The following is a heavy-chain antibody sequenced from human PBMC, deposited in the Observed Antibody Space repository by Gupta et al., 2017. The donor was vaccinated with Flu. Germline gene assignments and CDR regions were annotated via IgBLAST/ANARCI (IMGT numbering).Heavy chain of an antibody. CDR3: AHTLYDSSGDYMREYWYFDR. J-gene: IGHJ2*01. V-gene: IGHV2-5*01. CDR2: IYWNDDK. CDR1: GFSLSTTGVG. D-gene: IGHD3-22*01. Sequence: QITLKESGPTLVKPTQTLPLTFTFSGFSLSTTGVGVGWLRMPPGKALEWLALIYWNDDKRYSPSMKSRLNITKDTSKNQVVLTMTNMDPVDTATYYCAHTLYDSSGDYMREYWYFDRWGRGTLVTVSS.